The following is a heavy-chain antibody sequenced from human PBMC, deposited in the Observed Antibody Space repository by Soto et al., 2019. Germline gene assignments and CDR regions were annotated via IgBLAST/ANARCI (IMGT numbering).Heavy chain of an antibody. Sequence: PGGSLRLSCTASGFTFGDYAMSWVRQAPGKGLEWVGSIRSKAYGGTTEYAASVKGRFTISRDDSKSIAYLQMNSLKTEDTAVYYCTRPYYYDSSGYPPDAFDIWGQGTMVTVSS. CDR1: GFTFGDYA. V-gene: IGHV3-49*04. CDR3: TRPYYYDSSGYPPDAFDI. CDR2: IRSKAYGGTT. D-gene: IGHD3-22*01. J-gene: IGHJ3*02.